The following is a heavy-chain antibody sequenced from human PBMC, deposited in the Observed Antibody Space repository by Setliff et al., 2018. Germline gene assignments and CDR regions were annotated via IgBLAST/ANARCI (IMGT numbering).Heavy chain of an antibody. D-gene: IGHD2-2*01. J-gene: IGHJ5*02. V-gene: IGHV4-30-4*08. Sequence: SETLSLTCTVSGGSISSGDYYWSWIRQPPGKGLEWIGYIYISGKINYNPSLKTRVTMSIDTSTNQFSLKLTSLTAADTAVYYCARGDSSDIVVVPDAMRRGWFDPWGQGTLVTVSS. CDR3: ARGDSSDIVVVPDAMRRGWFDP. CDR1: GGSISSGDYY. CDR2: IYISGKI.